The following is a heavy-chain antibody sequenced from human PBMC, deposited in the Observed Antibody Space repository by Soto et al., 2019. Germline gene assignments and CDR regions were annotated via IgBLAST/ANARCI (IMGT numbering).Heavy chain of an antibody. V-gene: IGHV4-39*07. CDR3: ARQITILNPFDY. Sequence: SETLSLTCTVSGGSISSSSFHWGWIRQPPGKGLEWIGSINHSGSTYYSPSLKSRVTISVDTSKNQFSLKLSSVTAADTAVYYCARQITILNPFDYWGQGTLVTVSS. CDR1: GGSISSSSFH. J-gene: IGHJ4*02. CDR2: INHSGST. D-gene: IGHD3-3*01.